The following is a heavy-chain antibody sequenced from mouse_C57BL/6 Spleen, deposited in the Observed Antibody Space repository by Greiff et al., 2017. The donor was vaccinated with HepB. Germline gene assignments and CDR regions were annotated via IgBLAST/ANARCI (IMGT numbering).Heavy chain of an antibody. CDR2: IDPETGGT. V-gene: IGHV1-15*01. J-gene: IGHJ2*01. Sequence: QVQLQQSGAELVRPGASVTLSCKASGYTFTDYEMHWVKQTPVHGLGWIGAIDPETGGTAYNQKFKGKAILTADKSSSTAYMELRCLTSEDSAVYYCTRWPLYNIDYWGQGTTLTVSS. CDR1: GYTFTDYE. D-gene: IGHD2-12*01. CDR3: TRWPLYNIDY.